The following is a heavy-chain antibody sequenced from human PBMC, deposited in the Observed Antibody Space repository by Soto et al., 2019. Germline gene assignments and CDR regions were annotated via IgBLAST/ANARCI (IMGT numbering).Heavy chain of an antibody. CDR2: ISYSGGSR. CDR3: AKATDTEYCDIDY. Sequence: EVKLLESGGGLVQPGGSLRLSCTASGFAFDRFAMNWVRQAPGKGLQWVSSISYSGGSRYYADSVKGRFTVSRDNSKKTLFLQINNLRAEDTAVYYCAKATDTEYCDIDYWGQGTLVTVAS. D-gene: IGHD3-9*01. V-gene: IGHV3-23*01. CDR1: GFAFDRFA. J-gene: IGHJ4*02.